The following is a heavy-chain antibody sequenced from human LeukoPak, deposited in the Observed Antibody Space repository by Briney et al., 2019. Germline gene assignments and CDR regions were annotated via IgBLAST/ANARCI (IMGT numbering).Heavy chain of an antibody. J-gene: IGHJ4*02. CDR3: ARDLAYSRLDY. CDR2: INPDGNKK. D-gene: IGHD5-18*01. CDR1: GFTFSIYW. Sequence: GSLRLSCAASGFTFSIYWMSWVRQAPGKGLEWVASINPDGNKKYSADSVKGRFTISRDNAENSLYLQMNSLRVEDTAFYYCARDLAYSRLDYWGQGMLVTVSS. V-gene: IGHV3-7*01.